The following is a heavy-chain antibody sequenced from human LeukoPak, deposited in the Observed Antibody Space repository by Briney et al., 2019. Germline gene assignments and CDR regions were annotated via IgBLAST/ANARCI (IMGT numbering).Heavy chain of an antibody. J-gene: IGHJ4*02. Sequence: GGSLRLSCAASGFTFSSYAMHWVRQAPGKGLEWVAVISYDGSNKYYADSVKGRFTISRDNSKNTLYLQMNSLRAEDTAVYYCAKDRYSSGRYEAFDYWGQGTLVTVSS. V-gene: IGHV3-30*04. CDR1: GFTFSSYA. CDR3: AKDRYSSGRYEAFDY. D-gene: IGHD6-19*01. CDR2: ISYDGSNK.